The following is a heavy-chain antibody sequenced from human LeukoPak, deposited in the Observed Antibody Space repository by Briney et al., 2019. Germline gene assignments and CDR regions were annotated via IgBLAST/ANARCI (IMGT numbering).Heavy chain of an antibody. CDR3: AREVISTPSYFDY. V-gene: IGHV3-53*01. J-gene: IGHJ4*02. Sequence: GGSLRLSCAASGFTVSSSFIYWVRRAPGKGLEWVSFIHRDDKTYFADSVKGRFTMSRDSSKNTLYLQMNSLGADDTAVYYCAREVISTPSYFDYWGQGILVTVSS. D-gene: IGHD2-2*01. CDR2: IHRDDKT. CDR1: GFTVSSSF.